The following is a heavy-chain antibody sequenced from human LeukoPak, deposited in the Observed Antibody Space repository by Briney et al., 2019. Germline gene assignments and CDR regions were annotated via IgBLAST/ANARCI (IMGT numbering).Heavy chain of an antibody. J-gene: IGHJ4*02. CDR2: ISYVGSNE. Sequence: GRSLRLSCAASGCTFSSYVMHWVRQAPGKGREWVAIISYVGSNEYYADSVKGRFTISRDNSKNTLYLQMHSLRPADTAVYYCARHKGTSYLSSFDYWGQGTLVTVSS. CDR1: GCTFSSYV. CDR3: ARHKGTSYLSSFDY. V-gene: IGHV3-30*04. D-gene: IGHD6-6*01.